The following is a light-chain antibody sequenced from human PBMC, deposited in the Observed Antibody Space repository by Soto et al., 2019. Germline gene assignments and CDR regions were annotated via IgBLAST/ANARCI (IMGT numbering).Light chain of an antibody. CDR1: QSVSSSY. Sequence: IVLTQSPGTLSLSPCEGATPHLSAIQSVSSSYLAWYQQKPGQAPGLLIYGASSRATGIPDRFSGSGSGTDFTLTISRLEPEDFAVYYCQQYGTSPRTFGQGTKVDI. CDR2: GAS. CDR3: QQYGTSPRT. J-gene: IGKJ1*01. V-gene: IGKV3-20*01.